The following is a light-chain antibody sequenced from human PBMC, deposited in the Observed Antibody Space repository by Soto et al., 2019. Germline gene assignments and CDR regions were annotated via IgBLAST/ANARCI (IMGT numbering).Light chain of an antibody. CDR3: LQDYRGWT. V-gene: IGKV1-6*01. J-gene: IGKJ1*01. Sequence: ALQMTQSPSSLSASVGDRVTITCRASQGIGNDLGWYQQKPGKAPKLLIYDVSSLQSGVPSRFSGSGSGTDFTLTISSLQPEDFATYYCLQDYRGWTFGQGTKVEIK. CDR1: QGIGND. CDR2: DVS.